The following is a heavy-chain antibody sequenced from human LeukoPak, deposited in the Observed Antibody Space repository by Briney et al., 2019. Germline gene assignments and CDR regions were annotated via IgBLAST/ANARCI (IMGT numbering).Heavy chain of an antibody. J-gene: IGHJ4*02. CDR2: IYPGDSDT. Sequence: GESLKISCKGSGYSLPTFWIGWVRQMPGKGLEWMGIIYPGDSDTRYSPSFQGQVTISADKSISTAYLQWSSLRASDTAMYYCARQEGATRDYWGQGTLVTVSS. CDR3: ARQEGATRDY. V-gene: IGHV5-51*01. D-gene: IGHD1-26*01. CDR1: GYSLPTFW.